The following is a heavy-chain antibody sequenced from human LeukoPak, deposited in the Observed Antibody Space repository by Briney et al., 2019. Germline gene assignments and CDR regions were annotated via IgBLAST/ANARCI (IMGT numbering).Heavy chain of an antibody. J-gene: IGHJ4*02. Sequence: SETLSLTCTVSGGPISSGDYYWGWIRQPPGMGPEWIGSINYRGTTYYNPSLQSRVAISVDTSKNQFSLQLTSVTATDTAEYYCARVSRDSGNYYTFLDYWGQGTLVTVSS. V-gene: IGHV4-39*07. CDR2: INYRGTT. CDR3: ARVSRDSGNYYTFLDY. D-gene: IGHD1-26*01. CDR1: GGPISSGDYY.